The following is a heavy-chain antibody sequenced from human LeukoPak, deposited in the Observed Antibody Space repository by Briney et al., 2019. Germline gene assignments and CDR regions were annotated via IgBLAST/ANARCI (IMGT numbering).Heavy chain of an antibody. CDR3: AKGTTPPPRGPLDY. J-gene: IGHJ4*02. CDR1: GFTFSSYA. CDR2: ISGSGGST. D-gene: IGHD1-7*01. Sequence: PGGSLRLSCAASGFTFSSYAMSWVRQAPGKGLEWVSAISGSGGSTYYADSVKGRFTISRDNSKNTLYLQMNSLRAEDTAVYYCAKGTTPPPRGPLDYWGQGTLVTVSS. V-gene: IGHV3-23*01.